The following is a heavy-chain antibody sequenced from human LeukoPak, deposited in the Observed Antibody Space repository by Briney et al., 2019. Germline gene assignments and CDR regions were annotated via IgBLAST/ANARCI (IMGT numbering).Heavy chain of an antibody. D-gene: IGHD3-22*01. CDR2: IYPSGVSP. V-gene: IGHV1-46*01. J-gene: IGHJ4*02. Sequence: ASVNVSCKASGYTFTSYYMHWVRQAPGQGLEWMGIIYPSGVSPSYAQKFQGRVTMTRATSTSTVYMELSSLRYEDTAVYYCARDKLTNYYDSSGYILDYRGQGTLVTVSS. CDR3: ARDKLTNYYDSSGYILDY. CDR1: GYTFTSYY.